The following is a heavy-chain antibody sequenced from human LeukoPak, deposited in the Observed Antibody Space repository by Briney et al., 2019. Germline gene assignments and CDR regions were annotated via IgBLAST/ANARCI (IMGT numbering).Heavy chain of an antibody. V-gene: IGHV4-59*01. CDR1: GGSISTYY. J-gene: IGHJ4*02. Sequence: SETLSLTCTVSGGSISTYYWSWIRQPPGKGLEWIGYIYYTGSTNYNPSLKSRVTISVDTSKNQFSLKLSSVTAADSAVYYCARDRGDGYDYFWDYWGQGTLVTVSS. D-gene: IGHD5-12*01. CDR3: ARDRGDGYDYFWDY. CDR2: IYYTGST.